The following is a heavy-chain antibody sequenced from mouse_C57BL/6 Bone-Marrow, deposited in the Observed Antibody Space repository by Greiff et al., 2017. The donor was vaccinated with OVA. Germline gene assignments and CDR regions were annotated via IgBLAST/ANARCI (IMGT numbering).Heavy chain of an antibody. Sequence: VQLQQSVAELVRPGASVKLSCTASGFNIKNTYMPWVKQRPEQGLEWIGRIDPANDNTKYAPKFKGKATMTADTSSNTAYLQLSSLSSEDTAVYCCARGNFGSSFYAMDYWGQGTSVTVSS. CDR3: ARGNFGSSFYAMDY. CDR2: IDPANDNT. V-gene: IGHV14-3*01. J-gene: IGHJ4*01. CDR1: GFNIKNTY. D-gene: IGHD1-1*01.